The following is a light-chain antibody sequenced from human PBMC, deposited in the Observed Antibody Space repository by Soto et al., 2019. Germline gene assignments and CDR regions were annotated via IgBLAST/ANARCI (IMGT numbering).Light chain of an antibody. CDR2: DAS. Sequence: EIEFTQSKAPLSLSPGERATLSCRASQSVSSYLAWYQQKPCPAPRLLIYDASNRATGIPARFSGSGSGTDFPLTISRLAPEDFAVYYCQQRSNRVTFGQGTRLEIK. CDR1: QSVSSY. V-gene: IGKV3-11*01. J-gene: IGKJ5*01. CDR3: QQRSNRVT.